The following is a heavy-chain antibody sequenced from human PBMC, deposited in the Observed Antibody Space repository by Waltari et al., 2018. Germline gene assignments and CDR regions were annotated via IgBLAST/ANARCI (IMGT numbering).Heavy chain of an antibody. V-gene: IGHV3-7*01. CDR3: ARDPHYSNFDY. J-gene: IGHJ4*02. D-gene: IGHD4-4*01. Sequence: EVHLVESGGGLVQPGGSLRLSCAASGCTFSSYWMTGVRQAPGKGLEWLANIKGDGSQKNYVDSVKGRFTISRDTANNSLYLQMNSLRAEDTAVYYCARDPHYSNFDYWGQGTLVTVSS. CDR1: GCTFSSYW. CDR2: IKGDGSQK.